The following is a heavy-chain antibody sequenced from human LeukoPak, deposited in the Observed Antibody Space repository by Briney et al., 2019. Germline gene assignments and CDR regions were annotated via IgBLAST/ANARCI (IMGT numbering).Heavy chain of an antibody. CDR1: GFTFSSYA. D-gene: IGHD2-15*01. V-gene: IGHV3-23*01. Sequence: PGGSLRLSRAASGFTFSSYAMSWVRQAPGKGLEWVSSISGGVGNTYYADSVRGRFTISRDNSKNTLYLQMKSLRAEDTAVYYCAKDLSSDGTCHSPVDYWGQGTLVTVSS. J-gene: IGHJ4*02. CDR3: AKDLSSDGTCHSPVDY. CDR2: ISGGVGNT.